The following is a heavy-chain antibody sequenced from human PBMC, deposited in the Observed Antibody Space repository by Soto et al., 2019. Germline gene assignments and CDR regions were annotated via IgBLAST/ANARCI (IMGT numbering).Heavy chain of an antibody. CDR3: AKDAAMVSSTFNYFDY. J-gene: IGHJ4*02. V-gene: IGHV3-23*01. D-gene: IGHD6-13*01. Sequence: GGSLRLSCAASGFFFSSYAMSWVRQAPGKGLEWVSGIGGSGGYKSYADSVKGRFTISRDNSKNTLYLQMESLGAEDTAVYYCAKDAAMVSSTFNYFDYWGQGTLVTVSA. CDR2: IGGSGGYK. CDR1: GFFFSSYA.